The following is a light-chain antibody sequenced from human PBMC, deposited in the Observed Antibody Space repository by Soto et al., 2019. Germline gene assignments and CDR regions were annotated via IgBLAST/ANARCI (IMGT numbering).Light chain of an antibody. CDR2: GNS. CDR1: GSNIGAGYD. V-gene: IGLV1-40*01. J-gene: IGLJ2*01. Sequence: QSVLTQPPSVSGAPGQRVTISCTGSGSNIGAGYDVHWYQQLPGTAPKLLIYGNSNRPSGVPDRFSGSKSGTSASLAITGLQAEDEADYYCQSYDSSLRDVVFGGGTKLTVL. CDR3: QSYDSSLRDVV.